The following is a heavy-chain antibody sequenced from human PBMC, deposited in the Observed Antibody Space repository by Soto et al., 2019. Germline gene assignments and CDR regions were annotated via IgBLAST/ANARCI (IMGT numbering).Heavy chain of an antibody. J-gene: IGHJ6*02. V-gene: IGHV3-48*02. D-gene: IGHD2-2*01. CDR1: GFTFSSYS. Sequence: EVQLVESGGGLVQPGGSLRLSCAASGFTFSSYSMNWVRQAPGKGLEWVSYISSSSSTIYYADSVKGRFTISRDNAKNSLYLQVNSLRDEDTAVYYCAREGPAAIRYYYCYGMDVWGQGTAVTVSS. CDR2: ISSSSSTI. CDR3: AREGPAAIRYYYCYGMDV.